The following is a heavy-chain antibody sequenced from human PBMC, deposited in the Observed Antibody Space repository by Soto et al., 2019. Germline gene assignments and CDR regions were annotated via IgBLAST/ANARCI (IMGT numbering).Heavy chain of an antibody. CDR2: ISYDGSNK. J-gene: IGHJ6*02. CDR3: AKDLATVTTYYYYGMDV. CDR1: GFTFSSYG. D-gene: IGHD4-4*01. V-gene: IGHV3-30*18. Sequence: GGSLRLSCAASGFTFSSYGMHWVRQAPGKGLEWVAVISYDGSNKYYADSVKGRFTISRDNSKNTLYLQMNSLRAEDTAVYYCAKDLATVTTYYYYGMDVWGQGTTVTVSS.